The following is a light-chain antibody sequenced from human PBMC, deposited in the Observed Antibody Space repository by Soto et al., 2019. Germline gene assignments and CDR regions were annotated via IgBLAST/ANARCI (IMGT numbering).Light chain of an antibody. J-gene: IGLJ1*01. CDR2: DVS. V-gene: IGLV2-14*01. Sequence: QSALAQPASVSGSPGQSITISCAGTSSGVGGYTYVSWYQQHPGKAPKLMIYDVSNRPSGVSNRFSGSKSGNTASLTISGLQAEDEADYYCTSYTSSSTPYVFGGGTKVTV. CDR1: SSGVGGYTY. CDR3: TSYTSSSTPYV.